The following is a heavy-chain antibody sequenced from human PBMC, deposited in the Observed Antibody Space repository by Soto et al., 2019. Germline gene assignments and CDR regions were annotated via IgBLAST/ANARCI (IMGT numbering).Heavy chain of an antibody. CDR3: ARDKDQLPTD. CDR2: IIPMLGIA. D-gene: IGHD2-2*01. J-gene: IGHJ1*01. V-gene: IGHV1-69*02. CDR1: GATFSTHT. Sequence: QVQLVQSGAEVKKPGSSVKVSCRASGATFSTHTIIWVRQAPGQGLEWLGRIIPMLGIANYAQKFQGRVTITADKATSTAYMELSSLKFEDTAIYYCARDKDQLPTDWGQGTLVTVSS.